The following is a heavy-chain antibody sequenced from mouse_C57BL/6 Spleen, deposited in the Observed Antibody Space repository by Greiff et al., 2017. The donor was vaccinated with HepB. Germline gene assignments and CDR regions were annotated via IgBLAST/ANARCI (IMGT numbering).Heavy chain of an antibody. CDR1: GFNIKDYY. CDR2: IDPEDGDT. D-gene: IGHD2-2*01. J-gene: IGHJ4*01. V-gene: IGHV14-1*01. Sequence: EVKLMESGAELVRPGASVKLSCTASGFNIKDYYMHWVKQRPEQGLEWIGRIDPEDGDTEYAPKFQGKATMTADTSSNTAYLQLSSLTSEDTAVYYCTTAMVTTTPLPMDYWGQGTSVTVSS. CDR3: TTAMVTTTPLPMDY.